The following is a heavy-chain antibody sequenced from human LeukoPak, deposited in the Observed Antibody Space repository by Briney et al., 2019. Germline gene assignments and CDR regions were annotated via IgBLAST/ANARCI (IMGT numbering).Heavy chain of an antibody. CDR1: GFTFSSYS. CDR3: ARATCSSTSCYFDY. D-gene: IGHD2-2*01. Sequence: GRSLRLSCAASGFTFSSYSMNWVRQAPGKGLEWVSSISSSSSHIYYADSVKGRFTISRDNAKNSLYLQMNSLRAEDTAVYYCARATCSSTSCYFDYWGQGTLVTVSS. V-gene: IGHV3-21*01. J-gene: IGHJ4*02. CDR2: ISSSSSHI.